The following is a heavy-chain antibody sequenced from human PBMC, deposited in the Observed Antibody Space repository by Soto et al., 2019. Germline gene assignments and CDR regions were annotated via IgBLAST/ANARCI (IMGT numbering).Heavy chain of an antibody. J-gene: IGHJ6*02. CDR3: ARHVRVVPAANYYGMDV. CDR1: GGSISSYY. Sequence: SETLSLTCTVSGGSISSYYWSWIRQPPGKGLEWIGYIYYSGSTNYNPSLKSRVTISVDTSKNQFSLKLSSVTAADTAVYYCARHVRVVPAANYYGMDVWGQGTTVTVSS. D-gene: IGHD2-2*01. CDR2: IYYSGST. V-gene: IGHV4-59*08.